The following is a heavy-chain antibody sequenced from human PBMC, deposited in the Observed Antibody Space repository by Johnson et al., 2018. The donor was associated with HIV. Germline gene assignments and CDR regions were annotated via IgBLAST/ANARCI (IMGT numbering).Heavy chain of an antibody. CDR2: ISYDGSNK. J-gene: IGHJ3*02. D-gene: IGHD2-2*01. CDR3: ARVGCSSTSCYPPRGAFDI. Sequence: QVQLVESGGGVVQPGRSLRLSCAASGFTFSSYAMHWVRQAPGKGLEWVAVISYDGSNKYYADSVKGRFTISRDNSKNTLYLQMNSLRAEDTALYYCARVGCSSTSCYPPRGAFDIWGQGTMVTVSS. CDR1: GFTFSSYA. V-gene: IGHV3-30*04.